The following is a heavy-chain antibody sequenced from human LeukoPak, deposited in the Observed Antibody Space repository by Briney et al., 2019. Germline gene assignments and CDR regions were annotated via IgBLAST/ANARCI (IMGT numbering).Heavy chain of an antibody. Sequence: GASVKVSCKASGYTFTSYGISWVRQAPGQGLEWMGGIIPIFGTANYAQKFQGRVTITADESTSTAYMELSSLRSEDTAVYYCARVQATYYYDSSGSSGHDYWGQGTLVTVSS. V-gene: IGHV1-69*13. J-gene: IGHJ4*02. CDR1: GYTFTSYG. D-gene: IGHD3-22*01. CDR3: ARVQATYYYDSSGSSGHDY. CDR2: IIPIFGTA.